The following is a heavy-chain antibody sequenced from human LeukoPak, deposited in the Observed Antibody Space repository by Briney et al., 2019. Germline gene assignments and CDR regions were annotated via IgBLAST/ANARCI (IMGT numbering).Heavy chain of an antibody. CDR1: GFTFRSCV. Sequence: PGGSLRLSCAASGFTFRSCVMSWVRQAPGKGLEWVSGISGSGGTTYYADSVEGRFTISRDNSKNTLYLEMNSLRAEDTAVYYCAKDGDQVTVTKLDYWGQGTLVTVSS. CDR2: ISGSGGTT. J-gene: IGHJ4*02. CDR3: AKDGDQVTVTKLDY. D-gene: IGHD4-17*01. V-gene: IGHV3-23*01.